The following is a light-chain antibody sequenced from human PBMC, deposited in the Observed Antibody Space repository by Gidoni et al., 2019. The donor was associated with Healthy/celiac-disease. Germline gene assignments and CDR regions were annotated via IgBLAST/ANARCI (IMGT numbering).Light chain of an antibody. CDR2: AAS. Sequence: DLQFTQSPSSVSASVGDRVTITCRASPGISSWLAWYQQKPGKAPKLLIYAASSLQSGVPSRFSGSGSGTHFTLTISSLQPEDFATYYCQQANSFPFTFGPGTKVDIK. J-gene: IGKJ3*01. CDR1: PGISSW. V-gene: IGKV1-12*02. CDR3: QQANSFPFT.